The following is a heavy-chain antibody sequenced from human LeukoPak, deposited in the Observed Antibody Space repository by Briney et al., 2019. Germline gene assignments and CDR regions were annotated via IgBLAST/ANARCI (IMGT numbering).Heavy chain of an antibody. Sequence: GGSLRLSCAASGFTFSSYAMHRVRPAPGKGLEWVAVISYDGSNKYYADSVKGRFTISRDNSKNTLYLQMNSLRAEDTAVYYCARDLEMYNWLINDYWGQGTLVTVSS. CDR2: ISYDGSNK. CDR1: GFTFSSYA. CDR3: ARDLEMYNWLINDY. V-gene: IGHV3-30-3*01. J-gene: IGHJ4*02. D-gene: IGHD1-20*01.